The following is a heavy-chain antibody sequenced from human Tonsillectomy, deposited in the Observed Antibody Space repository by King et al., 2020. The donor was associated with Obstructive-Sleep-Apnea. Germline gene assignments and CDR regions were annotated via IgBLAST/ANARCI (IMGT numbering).Heavy chain of an antibody. J-gene: IGHJ4*02. D-gene: IGHD3-10*01. CDR1: GFTFSSYA. CDR2: ISYDGNNK. Sequence: VQLVESGGGVVQPGKSLRLSCAASGFTFSSYAIHWVRQAPCQGLEWVALISYDGNNKYYADSVKGRFTTSRDNSKNTLYLQMDSLRPEDTAVYYCARVSYGSGSYYFDYWGQGILVTVSS. V-gene: IGHV3-30*04. CDR3: ARVSYGSGSYYFDY.